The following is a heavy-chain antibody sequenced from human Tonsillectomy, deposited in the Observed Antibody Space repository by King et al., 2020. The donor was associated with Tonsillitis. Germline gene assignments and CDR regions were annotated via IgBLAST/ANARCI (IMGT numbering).Heavy chain of an antibody. CDR3: ARNTGFCSGSTGYLPNFDY. Sequence: LQLQESGPGLVKPPETLSLTCTVSAGSISSSPYYWGWIRQPPGKGLEWIGSIYSSGSTYYNSSLRSRVTISVDTSKNQFSLNLSSVTAADTAVYYCARNTGFCSGSTGYLPNFDYWSQGTQVTVSS. V-gene: IGHV4-39*07. D-gene: IGHD2-15*01. CDR1: AGSISSSPYY. CDR2: IYSSGST. J-gene: IGHJ4*02.